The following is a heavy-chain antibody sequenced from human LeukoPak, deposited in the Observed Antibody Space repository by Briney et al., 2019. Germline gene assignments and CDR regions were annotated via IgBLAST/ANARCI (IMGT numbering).Heavy chain of an antibody. CDR2: IYSGGST. Sequence: GGSLRLSCAASGFTVSSNYMSWVRQAPGKGLEWVSVIYSGGSTYYADSVKGRFTISRDNSKNTLYLQMNSLRAEDTAVYYCARETTTGYSYGPDYWGQGTLVTVSS. CDR1: GFTVSSNY. CDR3: ARETTTGYSYGPDY. J-gene: IGHJ4*02. D-gene: IGHD5-18*01. V-gene: IGHV3-53*01.